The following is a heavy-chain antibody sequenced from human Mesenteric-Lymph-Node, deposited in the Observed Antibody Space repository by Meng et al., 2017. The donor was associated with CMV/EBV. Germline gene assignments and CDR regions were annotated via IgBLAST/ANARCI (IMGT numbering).Heavy chain of an antibody. V-gene: IGHV3-11*04. CDR3: ATGDGWYLGY. CDR2: ISTTDSTI. Sequence: LSCAASGFAFNDYYMYWIRQAPGKGLEWVSFISTTDSTIDYADSVKGRFTISRDNAKNSLYLQMNSLRDEDTAVYYCATGDGWYLGYWGQGTLVTVSS. CDR1: GFAFNDYY. D-gene: IGHD6-19*01. J-gene: IGHJ4*02.